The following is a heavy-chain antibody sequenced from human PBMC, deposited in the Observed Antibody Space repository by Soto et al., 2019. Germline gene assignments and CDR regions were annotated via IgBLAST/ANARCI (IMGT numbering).Heavy chain of an antibody. CDR1: GFTFSNYA. CDR3: AKGLLAAAGTGTYYYYGMDV. V-gene: IGHV3-23*01. CDR2: ISGSGGST. J-gene: IGHJ6*02. Sequence: HPGGSLRLSCAASGFTFSNYAMSWVRQAPGKGLEWVSAISGSGGSTYYADSVKGRFTISRDNSKNTLYLQMNSLRAEDTAVYYCAKGLLAAAGTGTYYYYGMDVWGQGTTVTVSS. D-gene: IGHD6-13*01.